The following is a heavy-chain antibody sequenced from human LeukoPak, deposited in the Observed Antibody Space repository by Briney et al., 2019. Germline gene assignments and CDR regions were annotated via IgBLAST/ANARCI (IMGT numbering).Heavy chain of an antibody. V-gene: IGHV1-18*01. J-gene: IGHJ3*02. D-gene: IGHD2-15*01. CDR2: ISAYIGNS. CDR3: ARVGMDIVVVVAATPYQNAFDI. Sequence: ASVKVSCKASGYTFTSYGISWVRQAPGQGLEWMGWISAYIGNSNYAQKLQGRVTMTTDTSTSTAYMELRSLRSDDTAVYYCARVGMDIVVVVAATPYQNAFDIWGQGTMVTVSS. CDR1: GYTFTSYG.